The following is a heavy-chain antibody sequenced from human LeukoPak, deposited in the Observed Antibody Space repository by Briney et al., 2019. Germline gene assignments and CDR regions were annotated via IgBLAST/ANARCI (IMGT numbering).Heavy chain of an antibody. Sequence: SETLSLTCTVSGGSISSYYWSWVRQPPGKGLEWIGEIYYGGSTNYNPSLKSRVTISVDKSRNEFSLELTSVTAADTAVYYCARGLDYDLDPWGQGTLVTVSS. CDR1: GGSISSYY. V-gene: IGHV4-59*12. CDR2: IYYGGST. J-gene: IGHJ5*02. CDR3: ARGLDYDLDP. D-gene: IGHD3-16*01.